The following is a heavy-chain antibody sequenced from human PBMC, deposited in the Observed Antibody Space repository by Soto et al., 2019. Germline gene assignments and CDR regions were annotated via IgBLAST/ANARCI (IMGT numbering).Heavy chain of an antibody. Sequence: RGESLKISCNGSGYSFTTYWIGWVRQLPGQGLEWMGVMFPGDSDTRYSPSFQGQVTMSADPSTNTAYLEWSSLKAADSAMYYCARVPDSSLGTMDVWGQGTAVTVSS. CDR1: GYSFTTYW. D-gene: IGHD6-19*01. V-gene: IGHV5-51*01. CDR3: ARVPDSSLGTMDV. CDR2: MFPGDSDT. J-gene: IGHJ6*02.